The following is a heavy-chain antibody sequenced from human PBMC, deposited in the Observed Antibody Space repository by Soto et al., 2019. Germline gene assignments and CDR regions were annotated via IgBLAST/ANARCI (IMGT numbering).Heavy chain of an antibody. CDR2: AYYSGST. J-gene: IGHJ5*02. CDR1: GGSISHYY. D-gene: IGHD2-8*01. CDR3: ARDRSTYGGGGTGEVKENWFDP. V-gene: IGHV4-59*01. Sequence: SETLSLTCTVSGGSISHYYWSWIRQSPGKGLEWIGYAYYSGSTDYNPSLKSRVTMSVDTSKNQVSLKLNSVTTADTAVYYCARDRSTYGGGGTGEVKENWFDPWGPGTLVTSPQ.